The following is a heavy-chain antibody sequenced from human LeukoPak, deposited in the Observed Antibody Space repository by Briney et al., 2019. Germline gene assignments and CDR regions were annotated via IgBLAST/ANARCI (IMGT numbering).Heavy chain of an antibody. CDR1: GFTFSSYA. CDR3: AKFATVVPAAAYYFDY. Sequence: VGSLRLSCAASGFTFSSYAMSWVRQAPGKGLEWVSAISGSGGSTYYADSVKGRFTISRDNSKNTLYLQMNSLRAEDTAVYYCAKFATVVPAAAYYFDYWGQGTLVTVSS. D-gene: IGHD2-2*01. J-gene: IGHJ4*02. CDR2: ISGSGGST. V-gene: IGHV3-23*01.